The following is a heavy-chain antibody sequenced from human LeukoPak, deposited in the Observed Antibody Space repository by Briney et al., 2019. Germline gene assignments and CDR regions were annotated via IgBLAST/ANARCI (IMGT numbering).Heavy chain of an antibody. CDR3: ARVLLTRKRGYSYGTHFDY. Sequence: SETLSLTCTVSGYSISSGYYWGWIRQPPGKGLEWIGSIYHSGRTFYNPSLKSRVTISVDTSKNQFSLKLSSVTAADTAVYYCARVLLTRKRGYSYGTHFDYWGQGTLVTVSS. V-gene: IGHV4-38-2*02. CDR1: GYSISSGYY. CDR2: IYHSGRT. J-gene: IGHJ4*02. D-gene: IGHD5-18*01.